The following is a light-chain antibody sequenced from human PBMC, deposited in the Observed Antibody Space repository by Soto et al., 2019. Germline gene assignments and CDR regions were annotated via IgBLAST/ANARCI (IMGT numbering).Light chain of an antibody. J-gene: IGLJ1*01. CDR3: QVWDSSSDPSYV. Sequence: SYELTQPPSVSVAPGKTARITCGGNNIGSKSVHWYQQKPGQAPVLVIYYDSDRPSGIPERFSGSNSGNTATLTISRVEAGDEADYYCQVWDSSSDPSYVFRTGTKVTVL. CDR2: YDS. CDR1: NIGSKS. V-gene: IGLV3-21*04.